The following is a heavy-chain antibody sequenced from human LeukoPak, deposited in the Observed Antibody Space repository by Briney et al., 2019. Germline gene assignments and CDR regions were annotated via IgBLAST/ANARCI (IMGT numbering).Heavy chain of an antibody. CDR2: IYHSGST. CDR1: GYSISSGYY. D-gene: IGHD3-10*01. Sequence: SETLSLTCTVSGYSISSGYYWGWIRQPPGKGLEWIGSIYHSGSTYYNPSLKSRVTISVDTSKNQFSLKVSSVTAADTAVYYCARVFDSGSQAYFYYMDVWGKGTTVTIFS. V-gene: IGHV4-38-2*02. J-gene: IGHJ6*03. CDR3: ARVFDSGSQAYFYYMDV.